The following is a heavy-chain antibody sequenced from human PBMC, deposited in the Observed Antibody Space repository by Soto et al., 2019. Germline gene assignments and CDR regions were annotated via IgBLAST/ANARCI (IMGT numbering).Heavy chain of an antibody. CDR3: AKEGGTGLSRDYEWY. Sequence: GGSLRLSCAASGFTFDDYAMHWVRQAPGKGLEWVSGISWNSGSIGYADSVKGRFTISRDNAKNSLYLQMNSLRAEDTALYYCAKEGGTGLSRDYEWYWGQGTLVTVSS. D-gene: IGHD4-17*01. V-gene: IGHV3-9*01. CDR1: GFTFDDYA. CDR2: ISWNSGSI. J-gene: IGHJ4*02.